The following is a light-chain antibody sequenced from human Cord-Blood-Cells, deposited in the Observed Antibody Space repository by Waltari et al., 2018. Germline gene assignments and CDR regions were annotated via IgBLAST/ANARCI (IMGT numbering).Light chain of an antibody. Sequence: QSALTQPASVPGSPGQSITIPCTGTSSDVGSYNLVSWYQQHPGKAPKLMIYEVSKRPSGVSNRFSGSKSGNTASLTISGLQAEDEADYYCCSYAGSSTFVFGGGTKLTVL. J-gene: IGLJ2*01. CDR2: EVS. CDR1: SSDVGSYNL. V-gene: IGLV2-23*02. CDR3: CSYAGSSTFV.